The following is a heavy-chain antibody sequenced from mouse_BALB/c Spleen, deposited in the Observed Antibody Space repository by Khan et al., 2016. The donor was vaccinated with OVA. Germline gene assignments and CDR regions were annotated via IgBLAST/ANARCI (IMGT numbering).Heavy chain of an antibody. J-gene: IGHJ4*01. V-gene: IGHV2-6-1*01. Sequence: QVQLKQSGPGLAAPSQSLSITCTISGFSLTIYGVHWVRQPPGKGLEWLAVIWSDGSTSYNSAPKSRLTITKDNSQSHVFLKMNSLQTDDTAIYFCARQPCYHYNIMDYWGQGTSVTVSS. CDR2: IWSDGST. CDR3: ARQPCYHYNIMDY. CDR1: GFSLTIYG.